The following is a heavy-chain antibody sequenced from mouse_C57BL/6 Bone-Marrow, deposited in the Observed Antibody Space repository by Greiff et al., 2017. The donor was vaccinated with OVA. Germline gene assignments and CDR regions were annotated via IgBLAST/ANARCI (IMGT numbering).Heavy chain of an antibody. CDR2: IDPSDSET. Sequence: QVQLQQPGAELVRPGSSVKLSCKASGYTFTSYWMHWVKQRPIQGLEWIGNIDPSDSETHYNQKFKDKATLTVDKSSSTAYMQLSSLTSEDSAVYYCARPPHLDYYGSSYWYFDVWGTGTTVTVSS. D-gene: IGHD1-1*01. V-gene: IGHV1-52*01. CDR3: ARPPHLDYYGSSYWYFDV. J-gene: IGHJ1*03. CDR1: GYTFTSYW.